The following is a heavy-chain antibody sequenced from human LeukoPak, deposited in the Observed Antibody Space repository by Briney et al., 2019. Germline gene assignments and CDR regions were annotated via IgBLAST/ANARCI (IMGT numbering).Heavy chain of an antibody. D-gene: IGHD1-26*01. J-gene: IGHJ4*02. CDR2: IYHSGST. Sequence: SGTLSLTCAVSGGSISSSNWWSWVRQPPGKGLEWIGEIYHSGSTNYNPSLKSRVTISVDKSKNQFSLKLSSVTAADTAVYYCAREGSGSYTGFDYWGQGTLVTVSS. CDR3: AREGSGSYTGFDY. CDR1: GGSISSSNW. V-gene: IGHV4-4*02.